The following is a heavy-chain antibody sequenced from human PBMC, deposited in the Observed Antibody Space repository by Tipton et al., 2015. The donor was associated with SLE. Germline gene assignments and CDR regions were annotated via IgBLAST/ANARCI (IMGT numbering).Heavy chain of an antibody. J-gene: IGHJ4*02. Sequence: TLSLTCSVSGGSVRSKNFYWGWIRQPPGKGPEWIATIFESGTTHYNPSLQSRVTLSVDPSNNQFSLTLTSVTAADTAVYYCARGGLGSNLRGSIYLGYWGQGTLVTVSS. CDR3: ARGGLGSNLRGSIYLGY. D-gene: IGHD7-27*01. V-gene: IGHV4-39*07. CDR2: IFESGTT. CDR1: GGSVRSKNFY.